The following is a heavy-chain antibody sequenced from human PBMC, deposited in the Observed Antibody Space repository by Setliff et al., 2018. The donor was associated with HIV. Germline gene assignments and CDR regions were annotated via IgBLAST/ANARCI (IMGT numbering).Heavy chain of an antibody. V-gene: IGHV1-3*01. CDR3: ARVDVDIVATMTFDY. CDR2: INAGNGNT. Sequence: ASVKVSCKASGYTFTSYAMHWVRQAPGQRLEWMGWINAGNGNTKYSQKFKGRVTITRDTSASTAYMELSSLRSEDTAVYYCARVDVDIVATMTFDYWGQGTLVTVSS. CDR1: GYTFTSYA. J-gene: IGHJ4*02. D-gene: IGHD5-12*01.